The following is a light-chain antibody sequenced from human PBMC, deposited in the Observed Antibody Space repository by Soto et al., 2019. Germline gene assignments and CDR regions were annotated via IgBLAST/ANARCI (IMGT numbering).Light chain of an antibody. CDR2: SNN. Sequence: QSVLTQPPSASGTPGQSVTISCSGTSSSIGSNAVNWYQQFPSTAPTILIYSNNQRSSGVPDRFSGSKSGTSASSAISALQSEDEADYYCAACDDSLNDLVFGGGTKVTVL. J-gene: IGLJ3*02. CDR3: AACDDSLNDLV. V-gene: IGLV1-44*01. CDR1: SSSIGSNA.